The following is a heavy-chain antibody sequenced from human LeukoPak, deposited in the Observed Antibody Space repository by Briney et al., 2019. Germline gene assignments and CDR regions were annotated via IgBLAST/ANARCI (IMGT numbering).Heavy chain of an antibody. CDR1: GESFSGYY. CDR2: INHSGST. Sequence: SETLSLTCAVYGESFSGYYWSWIRQPPGKGLEWIGEINHSGSTNYNPSLKSRVTISVDTSKNQFSLKLSSVTAADTAVYYCARGPTRYSSSWYPHLYFDYWGQGTLVTVSS. D-gene: IGHD6-13*01. V-gene: IGHV4-34*01. J-gene: IGHJ4*02. CDR3: ARGPTRYSSSWYPHLYFDY.